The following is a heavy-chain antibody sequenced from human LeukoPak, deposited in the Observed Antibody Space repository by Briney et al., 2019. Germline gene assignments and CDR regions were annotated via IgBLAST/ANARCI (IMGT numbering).Heavy chain of an antibody. CDR3: AKDSQARTYYDILTGYFQFADYYYYMDV. J-gene: IGHJ6*03. Sequence: PGGSLRLSCAASGFTFSSYAMHWVRQAPGKGLEWVAVISYDGSNKYYADSVKGRFTISRDNSKNTLYLQMNSLRAEDTAVYYCAKDSQARTYYDILTGYFQFADYYYYMDVWGKGTTVTISS. D-gene: IGHD3-9*01. V-gene: IGHV3-30*04. CDR2: ISYDGSNK. CDR1: GFTFSSYA.